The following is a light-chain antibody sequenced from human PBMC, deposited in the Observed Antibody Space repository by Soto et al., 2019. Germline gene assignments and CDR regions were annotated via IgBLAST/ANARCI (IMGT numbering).Light chain of an antibody. J-gene: IGKJ1*01. CDR1: QGISNY. Sequence: DIEMTQSPSSLSASVGDRVTITCRASQGISNYLAWYQQRPGKVPKLLIYAASTLQSGVPSRFSGSGSGTDFTLTISSLQPEDVATYYCQKYDSAPWTFSQGTEVEIK. CDR2: AAS. V-gene: IGKV1-27*01. CDR3: QKYDSAPWT.